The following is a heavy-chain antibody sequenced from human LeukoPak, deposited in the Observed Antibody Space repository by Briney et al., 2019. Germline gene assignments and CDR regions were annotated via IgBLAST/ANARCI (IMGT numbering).Heavy chain of an antibody. J-gene: IGHJ4*02. CDR1: GFTFGDYA. CDR2: IRSKAYGGTT. V-gene: IGHV3-49*04. CDR3: TRDTIAARLWLLGY. D-gene: IGHD6-6*01. Sequence: GGSLRLSCAASGFTFGDYAMSWVRQAPGEGLEWVGFIRSKAYGGTTEYGASVKGRFTISRDDSKSIAYLQMNSLKTEDTAVYYCTRDTIAARLWLLGYWGQGTLVTVSS.